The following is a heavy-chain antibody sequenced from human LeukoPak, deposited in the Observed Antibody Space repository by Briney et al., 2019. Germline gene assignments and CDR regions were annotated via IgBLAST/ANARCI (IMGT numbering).Heavy chain of an antibody. Sequence: SVKVSCKASGYTFTSYYMHWVRQAPGQGLEWMGGIIPIFGTANYAQKFQGRVTITADESTSTAYMELSSLRSEDTAVYYCARGAYDSSGYYYVSQYYFDYWGQGTLVTVSS. J-gene: IGHJ4*02. V-gene: IGHV1-69*13. CDR3: ARGAYDSSGYYYVSQYYFDY. D-gene: IGHD3-22*01. CDR1: GYTFTSYY. CDR2: IIPIFGTA.